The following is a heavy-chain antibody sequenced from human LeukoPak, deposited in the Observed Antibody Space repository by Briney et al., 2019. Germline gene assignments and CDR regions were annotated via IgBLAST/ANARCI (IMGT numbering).Heavy chain of an antibody. J-gene: IGHJ6*02. Sequence: GGSLRLSCAASGFTFSSYGMHWVRQAPGKGLEWVAVIWYDGSNKYYADSVKGRFTISRDNSKNTLYLQMNSLRAEDTAVYYCARDYGSGDQTYYYYYGMDVRGQGTTVTVSS. V-gene: IGHV3-33*01. CDR3: ARDYGSGDQTYYYYYGMDV. CDR1: GFTFSSYG. D-gene: IGHD3-10*01. CDR2: IWYDGSNK.